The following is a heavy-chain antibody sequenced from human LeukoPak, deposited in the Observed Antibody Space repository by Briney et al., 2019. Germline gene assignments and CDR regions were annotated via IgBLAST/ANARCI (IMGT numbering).Heavy chain of an antibody. Sequence: GGSLRLSCAASGFTFSSYAMSWVRQAPGKGLEWVAVISYDGSYKYYADSVKGRFTISRDNSKNTLYLQMNSLRAEDTAVYYCAKVGDYGDYALDYWGQGTLVTVSS. CDR3: AKVGDYGDYALDY. V-gene: IGHV3-30*18. D-gene: IGHD4-17*01. CDR1: GFTFSSYA. CDR2: ISYDGSYK. J-gene: IGHJ4*02.